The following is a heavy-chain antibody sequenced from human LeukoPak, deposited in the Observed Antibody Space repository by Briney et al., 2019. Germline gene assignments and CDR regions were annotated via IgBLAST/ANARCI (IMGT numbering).Heavy chain of an antibody. D-gene: IGHD2-2*01. J-gene: IGHJ5*02. CDR3: ARDRVGYCSSTSCYVWDGFWFDP. Sequence: GASVKASCKASGGTFSSYAISWVRQAPGQGLEWMGGIIPIFGTANYAQKFQGRVTITADESTSTAYMELSSLRSEDTAVYYCARDRVGYCSSTSCYVWDGFWFDPWGQGTLVTVSS. CDR2: IIPIFGTA. CDR1: GGTFSSYA. V-gene: IGHV1-69*13.